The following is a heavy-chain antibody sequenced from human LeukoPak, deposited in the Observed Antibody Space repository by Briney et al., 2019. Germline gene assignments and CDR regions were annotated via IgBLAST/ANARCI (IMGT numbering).Heavy chain of an antibody. D-gene: IGHD3-16*02. CDR1: GFTFSSYS. V-gene: IGHV3-48*04. J-gene: IGHJ3*02. CDR3: ARVRSLNDAFDI. Sequence: GGSLRLSCAASGFTFSSYSMNWVRQAPGKGLEWVSYISSSSSTIYYADSVKGRFTISRDNAKNSLYLQTNSLRAEGTAVYYCARVRSLNDAFDIWGQGTMVTVSS. CDR2: ISSSSSTI.